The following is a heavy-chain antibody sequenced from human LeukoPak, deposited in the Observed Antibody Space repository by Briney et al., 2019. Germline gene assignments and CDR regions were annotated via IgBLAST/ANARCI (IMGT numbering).Heavy chain of an antibody. Sequence: GGSLRLSCAASGFTFSSYAMSWVRQAPGKGLERVSAISGSGGSTYYADSVKGRFTISRDNSKNTLYLQMNSLRAEDTAVYYCAKDPYSGYDSYYFDYWGQGTLVTVSS. V-gene: IGHV3-23*01. CDR2: ISGSGGST. D-gene: IGHD5-12*01. CDR3: AKDPYSGYDSYYFDY. CDR1: GFTFSSYA. J-gene: IGHJ4*02.